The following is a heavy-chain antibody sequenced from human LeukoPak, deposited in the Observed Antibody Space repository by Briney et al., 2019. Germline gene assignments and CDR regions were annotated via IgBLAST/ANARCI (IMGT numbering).Heavy chain of an antibody. CDR1: GGTFSSYA. J-gene: IGHJ4*02. V-gene: IGHV1-69*04. Sequence: SVKVSCKASGGTFSSYAISWVRQAPGQGLEWMGRIIPILGIANYAQKFQGRVTITADKSTSTAYMELSSLRSEDTAVYYCARVYGSGTYLFDYWGQGTLVTVSS. CDR2: IIPILGIA. CDR3: ARVYGSGTYLFDY. D-gene: IGHD3-10*01.